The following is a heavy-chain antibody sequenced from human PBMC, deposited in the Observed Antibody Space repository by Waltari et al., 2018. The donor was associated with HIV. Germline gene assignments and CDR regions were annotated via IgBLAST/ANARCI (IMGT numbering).Heavy chain of an antibody. CDR1: GYSFTSYW. V-gene: IGHV5-51*03. CDR2: IYPGHSDN. Sequence: EVQLVQSGAEVKKPGESLKISCKGSGYSFTSYWIGWVRQMPGKGLEWMGVIYPGHSDNRYRPSCQGQVTISADKSISTAYLQWSSLKSSDTAMYYCARLGSSEGWYFDLWGRGTLVTVSS. D-gene: IGHD6-19*01. CDR3: ARLGSSEGWYFDL. J-gene: IGHJ2*01.